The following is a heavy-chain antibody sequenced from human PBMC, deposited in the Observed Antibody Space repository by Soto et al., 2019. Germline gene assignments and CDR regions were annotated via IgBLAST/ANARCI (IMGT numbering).Heavy chain of an antibody. V-gene: IGHV3-48*03. J-gene: IGHJ4*02. D-gene: IGHD2-21*01. CDR1: GFTFSNYE. CDR3: AREELNCGGDCFAF. CDR2: IGTSETNT. Sequence: EVQLVESGGALVQPGGSLRLSCAASGFTFSNYEFNWVRQAPGKGLEWISYIGTSETNTYYAASVKGRFTVSRDNAKSSVYLQMNSLRAEDTAIYYCAREELNCGGDCFAFWGQGALVTVS.